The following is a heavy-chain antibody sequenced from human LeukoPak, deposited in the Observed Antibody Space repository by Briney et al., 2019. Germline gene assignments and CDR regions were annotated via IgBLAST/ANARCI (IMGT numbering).Heavy chain of an antibody. J-gene: IGHJ4*02. CDR2: INTNTGKP. Sequence: GASVKVSCKASGYTFTNFPINWVRQTPGQGLEWMGWINTNTGKPTYAQGFTGRFVFSLDTSVSTAYLQISSLEAEDTAVYYCANLWFGEYADWGQGTLVAVSS. D-gene: IGHD3-10*01. CDR3: ANLWFGEYAD. CDR1: GYTFTNFP. V-gene: IGHV7-4-1*02.